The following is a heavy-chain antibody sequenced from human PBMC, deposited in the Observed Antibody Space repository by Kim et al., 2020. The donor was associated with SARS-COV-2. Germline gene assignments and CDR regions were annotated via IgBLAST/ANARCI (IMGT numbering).Heavy chain of an antibody. J-gene: IGHJ6*02. D-gene: IGHD3-9*01. CDR1: GYTFTSYG. CDR2: ISAYNGNT. CDR3: ASSFPPTYYDILTGYLGNYYYYGMDV. Sequence: ASVKVSCKASGYTFTSYGISWVRQAPGQGLEWMGWISAYNGNTNYAQKLQGRVTMTTDTSTSTAYMELRSLRSDDTAVYYCASSFPPTYYDILTGYLGNYYYYGMDVWGQGTTVTVSS. V-gene: IGHV1-18*01.